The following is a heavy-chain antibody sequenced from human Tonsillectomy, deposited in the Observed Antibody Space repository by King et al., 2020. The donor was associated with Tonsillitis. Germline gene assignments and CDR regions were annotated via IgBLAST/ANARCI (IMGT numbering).Heavy chain of an antibody. CDR1: GFTFSSYA. J-gene: IGHJ4*02. D-gene: IGHD3-22*01. CDR2: VSYDGSNK. CDR3: AGFDSGGYYGGFDY. V-gene: IGHV3-30-3*01. Sequence: VQLVESGGGVVQPGTSLRLSCAASGFTFSSYAMHWVRQAPGKGLEWVAAVSYDGSNKYHADSVKGRFTISRDNSKNTLYLQMNSLRAEDTAVYYCAGFDSGGYYGGFDYWGQGTLVTVS.